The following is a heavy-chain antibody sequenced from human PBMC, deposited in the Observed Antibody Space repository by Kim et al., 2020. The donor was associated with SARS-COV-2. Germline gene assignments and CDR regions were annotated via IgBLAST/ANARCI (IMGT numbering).Heavy chain of an antibody. CDR1: GGSFSGYY. V-gene: IGHV4-34*01. Sequence: SETLSLTCAVYGGSFSGYYWSWIRQPPGKGLEWIGEINHSGSTNYNPSLKSRVTISVDTSKNQFSLKLSSVTAADTAVYYCARIKIGPDDYWGQGTLATVSS. J-gene: IGHJ4*02. CDR3: ARIKIGPDDY. CDR2: INHSGST. D-gene: IGHD3-22*01.